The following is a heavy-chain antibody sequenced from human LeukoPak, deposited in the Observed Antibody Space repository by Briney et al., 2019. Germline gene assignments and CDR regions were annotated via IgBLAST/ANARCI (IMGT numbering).Heavy chain of an antibody. Sequence: GRSLRLSCAASGFTFSSYGMHWVRQAPGKGLEWVALISYDGSNKYYADSVKGRFTISRDNSKNTLYLQMNSLRAEDTAVYYCAKDRSSSWSFDYLGQGTLVTVSS. D-gene: IGHD6-13*01. CDR2: ISYDGSNK. CDR1: GFTFSSYG. CDR3: AKDRSSSWSFDY. V-gene: IGHV3-30*18. J-gene: IGHJ4*02.